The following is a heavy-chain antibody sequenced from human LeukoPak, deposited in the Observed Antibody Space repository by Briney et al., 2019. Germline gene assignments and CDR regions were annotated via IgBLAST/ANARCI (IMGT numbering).Heavy chain of an antibody. CDR1: GFTFSSYE. D-gene: IGHD5-12*01. CDR2: ISSSGSTI. Sequence: GSLILSCAASGFTFSSYEMNWVRQAPGKGLEWVSYISSSGSTIYYADSVKGRFTISRDHAKNSLYLQMNSLRAEDTAVYYCAREVGYTGYYFDYWGQGTLVTVSS. CDR3: AREVGYTGYYFDY. V-gene: IGHV3-48*03. J-gene: IGHJ4*02.